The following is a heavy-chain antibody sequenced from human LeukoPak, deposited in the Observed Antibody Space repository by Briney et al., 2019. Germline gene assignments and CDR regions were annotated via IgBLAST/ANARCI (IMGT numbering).Heavy chain of an antibody. CDR3: ARVWFRYFFQ. D-gene: IGHD3-10*01. J-gene: IGHJ4*02. V-gene: IGHV3-53*01. CDR1: GFDISYNY. CDR2: IHTGGTT. Sequence: PGGSLRLSCVASGFDISYNYVGWVRQAPGKGLEWVSVIHTGGTTHYTDSVKGRFTISKDNSNNTVFLQMNSVRVEDTAVYYCARVWFRYFFQWGQGVLVTVSS.